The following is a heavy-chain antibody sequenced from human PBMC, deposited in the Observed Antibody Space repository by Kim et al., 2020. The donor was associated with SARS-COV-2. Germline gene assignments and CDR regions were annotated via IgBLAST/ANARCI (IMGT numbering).Heavy chain of an antibody. CDR3: AREGYSYGYGHKSYFDY. Sequence: GGSLRLSCAASGFTFSSYAMHWVRQAPGKGLEWVAVISYDGSNKYYADSVKGRFTISRDNSKNTLYLQMNSLRAEDTAVYYCAREGYSYGYGHKSYFDYWGQGTLVTVSS. D-gene: IGHD5-18*01. V-gene: IGHV3-30-3*01. CDR2: ISYDGSNK. J-gene: IGHJ4*02. CDR1: GFTFSSYA.